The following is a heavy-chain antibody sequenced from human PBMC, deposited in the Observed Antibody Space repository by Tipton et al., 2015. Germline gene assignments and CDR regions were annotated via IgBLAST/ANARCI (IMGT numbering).Heavy chain of an antibody. CDR2: ITFDGSNQ. CDR3: AREPNSGNYYAQY. J-gene: IGHJ4*02. CDR1: GFAFDDYA. V-gene: IGHV3-30*01. D-gene: IGHD1-26*01. Sequence: SLRLSCAASGFAFDDYAMHWVRQAPGKGLEWVAIITFDGSNQFYADSVEGRFTISRDNSKSTLYLQMNSLRAEDTALYYCAREPNSGNYYAQYWGQGTLVTVSS.